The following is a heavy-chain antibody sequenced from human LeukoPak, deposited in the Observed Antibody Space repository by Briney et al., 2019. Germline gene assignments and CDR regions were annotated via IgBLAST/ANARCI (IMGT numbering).Heavy chain of an antibody. D-gene: IGHD6-19*01. CDR3: ARDPYTLLAVGGLFDY. CDR1: GFTFSSCA. Sequence: GRSLRLSCAASGFTFSSCAMHWVRQAPGKGLEWVAVISYDGSNKYYADSVKGRFTISRDNSKNTLYLQMNSLRAEDTAVYYCARDPYTLLAVGGLFDYWGQGTLVTVSS. CDR2: ISYDGSNK. J-gene: IGHJ4*02. V-gene: IGHV3-30*04.